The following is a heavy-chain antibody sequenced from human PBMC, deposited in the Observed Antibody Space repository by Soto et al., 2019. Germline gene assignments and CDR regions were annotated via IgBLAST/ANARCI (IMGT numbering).Heavy chain of an antibody. D-gene: IGHD3-22*01. CDR2: IWYDGSNK. CDR1: GFTFSSYG. Sequence: QVQLVESGGGVVQPGRSLRLSCAASGFTFSSYGMHWVRQAPGKGLEWVAVIWYDGSNKYYADSVKGRFTISRDNSKNTLYLQMNSLRAEDTAVYYCARAPYYYDSSGYPPQHWGQGTLVTVSS. CDR3: ARAPYYYDSSGYPPQH. V-gene: IGHV3-33*01. J-gene: IGHJ1*01.